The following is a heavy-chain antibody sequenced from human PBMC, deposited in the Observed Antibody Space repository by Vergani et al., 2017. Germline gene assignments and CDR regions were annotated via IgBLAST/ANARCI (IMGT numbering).Heavy chain of an antibody. CDR2: INHSGST. Sequence: QVQLQQWGAGLLKPSETLSLTCAVYGGSFSGYYWSWIRQPPGKGLEWIGEINHSGSTNYNPSLKSRVTISVDTSKNQFSLKLSSVTAADTAVYYCARGKYYYGSGSYWYYYGMDVWGQGTTVTVSS. V-gene: IGHV4-34*01. CDR3: ARGKYYYGSGSYWYYYGMDV. D-gene: IGHD3-10*01. CDR1: GGSFSGYY. J-gene: IGHJ6*02.